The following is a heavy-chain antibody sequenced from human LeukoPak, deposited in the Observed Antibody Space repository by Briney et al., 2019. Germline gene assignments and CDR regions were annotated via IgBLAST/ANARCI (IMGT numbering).Heavy chain of an antibody. CDR2: ISSSSSVI. D-gene: IGHD3-16*01. J-gene: IGHJ4*02. CDR3: ASPQYTYGDPPRY. Sequence: GGSLRLSCAASGFTFNSYSMSWVRQAPGKGLEWVSYISSSSSVISYGDSVRGRFTISRDNAKESVYLQMNSLRAEDTAVYYCASPQYTYGDPPRYWGQGTLVTVSS. V-gene: IGHV3-48*01. CDR1: GFTFNSYS.